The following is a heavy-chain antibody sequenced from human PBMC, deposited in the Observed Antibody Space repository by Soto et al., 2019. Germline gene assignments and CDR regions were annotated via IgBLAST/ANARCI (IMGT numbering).Heavy chain of an antibody. CDR3: ARGAFGAYYFDY. J-gene: IGHJ4*01. D-gene: IGHD3-3*01. CDR1: GFTFSSYW. CDR2: INTDGTTT. Sequence: EVQLVESGGGLVQPGGSLRLSCAASGFTFSSYWIHWVRQAPGKGLVWLSRINTDGTTTIYADSVKGRFAISRDNARNTVHLQMNSLTAEDTAVYYCARGAFGAYYFDYWGQATLVTVSS. V-gene: IGHV3-74*01.